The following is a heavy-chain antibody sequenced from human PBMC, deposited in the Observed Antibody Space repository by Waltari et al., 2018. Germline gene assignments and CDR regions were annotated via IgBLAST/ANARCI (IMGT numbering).Heavy chain of an antibody. J-gene: IGHJ3*02. CDR1: GYSISSGYY. D-gene: IGHD4-17*01. CDR3: ARDEGYGDYYDAFDI. Sequence: QVQLQESGPGLVKPSETLSLTCAVSGYSISSGYYWGWIRQPPGKGLEWIGSIYHSGSTYYNPSLKSRVTISVDTSKNQFSLKLSSVTAADTAVYYCARDEGYGDYYDAFDIWGQGTMVTVSS. V-gene: IGHV4-38-2*02. CDR2: IYHSGST.